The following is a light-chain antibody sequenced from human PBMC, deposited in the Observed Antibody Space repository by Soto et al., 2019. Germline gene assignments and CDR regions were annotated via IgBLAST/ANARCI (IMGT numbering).Light chain of an antibody. V-gene: IGKV1-13*02. Sequence: AIQLTQSPSSLSASVGDRVTITCRASQGISSALAWYQQKPGKAPKLLIYDASSLESGVPSRFSGSGSGTDFTLTITSLQPEDFATYYCQQFNSYPITFGQGTRLEIK. J-gene: IGKJ5*01. CDR2: DAS. CDR3: QQFNSYPIT. CDR1: QGISSA.